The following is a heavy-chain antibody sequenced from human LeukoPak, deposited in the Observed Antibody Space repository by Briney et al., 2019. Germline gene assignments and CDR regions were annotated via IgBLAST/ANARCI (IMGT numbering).Heavy chain of an antibody. CDR2: IYWDDDK. Sequence: SGPTLVNPTQTLTLTCTFSGFSLSTSGVGVGWIRQPPGKALEGLALIYWDDDKRYSPSLKSRLTITKDTSKTQVVLTMTNMDPVDTATYYCAHSYYDSSGYRAMIDVFDYWGQGTLVTVSS. V-gene: IGHV2-5*02. J-gene: IGHJ4*02. CDR1: GFSLSTSGVG. D-gene: IGHD3-22*01. CDR3: AHSYYDSSGYRAMIDVFDY.